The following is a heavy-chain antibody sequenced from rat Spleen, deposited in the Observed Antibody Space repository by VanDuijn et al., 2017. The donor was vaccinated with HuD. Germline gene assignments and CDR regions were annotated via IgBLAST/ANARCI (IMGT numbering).Heavy chain of an antibody. CDR3: ASQYYYDGYYRDY. J-gene: IGHJ2*01. D-gene: IGHD1-12*03. CDR1: GFSLSNYG. Sequence: QVQLKESGPGLVQPSQTLSLTCTVSGFSLSNYGVIWVRQPPGKGLEWMGAIWSGGSTDYNSVLKSRLSISRDTSKSQVFLKMNNLQTEDTAMYFCASQYYYDGYYRDYWGQGVMVTVSS. CDR2: IWSGGST. V-gene: IGHV2-16*01.